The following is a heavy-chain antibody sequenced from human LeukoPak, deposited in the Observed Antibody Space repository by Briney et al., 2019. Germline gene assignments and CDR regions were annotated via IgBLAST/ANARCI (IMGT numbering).Heavy chain of an antibody. J-gene: IGHJ5*02. CDR2: INPNSGGT. Sequence: ASVKVSCKASGYTFTGYYMHWVRQAPGQGLEWMGWINPNSGGTNYAQKFQGRVTMTRDTSISTACMELSRLRSDDTAVYYCARDIMGYYGSGSRTENWFDPWGQGTLVTVSS. CDR3: ARDIMGYYGSGSRTENWFDP. CDR1: GYTFTGYY. V-gene: IGHV1-2*02. D-gene: IGHD3-10*01.